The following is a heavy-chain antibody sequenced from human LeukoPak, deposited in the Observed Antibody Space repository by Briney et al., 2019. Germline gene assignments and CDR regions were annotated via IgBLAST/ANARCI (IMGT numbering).Heavy chain of an antibody. CDR1: GYSISSGYF. J-gene: IGHJ4*02. CDR2: SYPSGST. Sequence: SETLSLTCTVSGYSISSGYFWGWVRQAPGKGLEWFGSSYPSGSTYYNPSLKSRVTISVDTSRNQLSLRVNSVTAADTAVYYCAREERDKSWYVVGNYWGQGTLVTVSS. V-gene: IGHV4-38-2*02. D-gene: IGHD6-13*01. CDR3: AREERDKSWYVVGNY.